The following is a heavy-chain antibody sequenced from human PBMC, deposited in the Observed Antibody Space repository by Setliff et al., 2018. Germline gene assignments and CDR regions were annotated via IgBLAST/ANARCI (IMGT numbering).Heavy chain of an antibody. CDR3: ARGQKGVWGSYRTGFDY. Sequence: PSETLSLTCAVYGGSFSGYYWSWIRQPPGKGLEWIGEINHSGSTNYNPSLKSRVTISVDTPKNQFSLKLSSVTAADTAVYYSARGQKGVWGSYRTGFDYWGQGTLVTVSS. D-gene: IGHD3-16*02. CDR1: GGSFSGYY. CDR2: INHSGST. V-gene: IGHV4-34*01. J-gene: IGHJ4*02.